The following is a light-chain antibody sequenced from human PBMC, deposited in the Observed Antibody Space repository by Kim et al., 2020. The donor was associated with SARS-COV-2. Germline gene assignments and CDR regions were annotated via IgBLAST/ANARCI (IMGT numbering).Light chain of an antibody. J-gene: IGLJ3*02. V-gene: IGLV3-9*01. CDR3: QLWDNTTWV. CDR2: EDN. Sequence: VAPGHRARISSEGNDVDGRFFHWYHLRPGEAPTLVVDEDNKRPSGVPERFSGSSSGNTATLTVSRAQAGDEADYYCQLWDNTTWVFGGGTQLTVL. CDR1: DVDGRF.